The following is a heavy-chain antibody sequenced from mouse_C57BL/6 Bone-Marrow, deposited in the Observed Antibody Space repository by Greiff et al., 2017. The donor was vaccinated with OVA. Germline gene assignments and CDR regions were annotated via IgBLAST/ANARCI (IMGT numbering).Heavy chain of an antibody. Sequence: QVQLQQSGAELVRPGTSVKVSCKASGYAFTNYLIEWVKQRPGQGLEWIGVINPGSGGTNYNEKFKGKATLTADKSSSTAYMQLSSLTSEDSAVYFCARSAYYYGSFDYWGQGTTLTVSS. V-gene: IGHV1-54*01. J-gene: IGHJ2*01. CDR3: ARSAYYYGSFDY. CDR1: GYAFTNYL. CDR2: INPGSGGT. D-gene: IGHD1-1*01.